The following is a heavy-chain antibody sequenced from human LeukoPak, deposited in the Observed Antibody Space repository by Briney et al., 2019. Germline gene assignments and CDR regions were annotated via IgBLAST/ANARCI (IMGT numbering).Heavy chain of an antibody. J-gene: IGHJ3*02. Sequence: SVKVSCKASGGTFSSYAISWVRQAPGQGLEWMGRIIPIFGTANYAQKFQGRVTITTDESTSTAYMELSRLRSDDTAVYYCARPQRWELLWNDAFDIWGQGTMVTVSS. CDR1: GGTFSSYA. CDR3: ARPQRWELLWNDAFDI. D-gene: IGHD1-26*01. CDR2: IIPIFGTA. V-gene: IGHV1-69*05.